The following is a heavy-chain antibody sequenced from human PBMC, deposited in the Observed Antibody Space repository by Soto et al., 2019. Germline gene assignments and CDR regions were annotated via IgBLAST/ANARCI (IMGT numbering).Heavy chain of an antibody. CDR2: ISGSGGST. Sequence: EVQLLESGGGLVQPGGSLRLSCAASGFTFSSYAMSWVRQAPGKGLEWVSAISGSGGSTYYADSVKGRFTISRDNSKNTLYLQMNSLRAEDTAVYYCAVHSSSWYGAIDYWGQGTLVTVSS. D-gene: IGHD6-13*01. J-gene: IGHJ4*02. CDR1: GFTFSSYA. V-gene: IGHV3-23*01. CDR3: AVHSSSWYGAIDY.